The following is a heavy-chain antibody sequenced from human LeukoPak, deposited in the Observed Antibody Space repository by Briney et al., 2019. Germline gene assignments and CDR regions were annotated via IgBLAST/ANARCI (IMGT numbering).Heavy chain of an antibody. Sequence: ASVKVSCKASGYTFTSYYMHWVRQAPGQGLEWMGLINPSGGSTTYAQQFQGRVTMTSDMSTNTVYMELSSLRSEDTAVYYCARAQPFYSSGYYYTLLYWGQGTLVTVSS. CDR2: INPSGGST. D-gene: IGHD3-22*01. J-gene: IGHJ4*02. V-gene: IGHV1-46*01. CDR3: ARAQPFYSSGYYYTLLY. CDR1: GYTFTSYY.